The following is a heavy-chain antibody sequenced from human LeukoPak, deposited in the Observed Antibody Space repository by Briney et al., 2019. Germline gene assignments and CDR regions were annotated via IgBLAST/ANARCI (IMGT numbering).Heavy chain of an antibody. J-gene: IGHJ6*03. Sequence: SETLSLTCAVYGGSFSGYYWSWIRQPPGKGLVWIGEINHSGSTNYNPSLKSRVTISVDTSKNQFSLKLSSVTAADTAVYYCARGSKRDGYNYYYYYMDVWGKGTTVTVSS. D-gene: IGHD5-24*01. CDR3: ARGSKRDGYNYYYYYMDV. CDR1: GGSFSGYY. V-gene: IGHV4-34*01. CDR2: INHSGST.